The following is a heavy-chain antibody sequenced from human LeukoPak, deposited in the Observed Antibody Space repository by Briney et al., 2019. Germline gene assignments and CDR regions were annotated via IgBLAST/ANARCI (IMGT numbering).Heavy chain of an antibody. CDR2: IYSSGST. Sequence: SETLSLTCAVSGASISGSGYYWGWIRQPPGKGLKWIGNIYSSGSTYYNASLQSRVTISIDTSKNQFSLRLSSVTAADTAVYYCAREKIGYYDGSGRGWFDPWGQGTLVTVSS. CDR3: AREKIGYYDGSGRGWFDP. D-gene: IGHD3-22*01. CDR1: GASISGSGYY. V-gene: IGHV4-39*07. J-gene: IGHJ5*02.